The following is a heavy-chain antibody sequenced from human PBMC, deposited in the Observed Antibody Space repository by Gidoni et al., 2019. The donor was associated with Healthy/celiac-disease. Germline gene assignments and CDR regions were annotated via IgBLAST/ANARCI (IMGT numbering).Heavy chain of an antibody. D-gene: IGHD3-22*01. V-gene: IGHV3-23*04. CDR1: GFTFSSYA. Sequence: EVQLVESGGGLVQPGGSLRLSCAASGFTFSSYAMSWVRQAPGKGLEWVSAMSVSGGSTYYADSVKGRFTISRDNSKNTLYLQMNSLRAEDTAVYYCAKAPDYDTAFDYWGQGTLVTVSS. CDR2: MSVSGGST. J-gene: IGHJ4*02. CDR3: AKAPDYDTAFDY.